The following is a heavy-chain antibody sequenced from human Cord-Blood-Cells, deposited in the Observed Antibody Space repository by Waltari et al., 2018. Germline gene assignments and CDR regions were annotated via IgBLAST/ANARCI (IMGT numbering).Heavy chain of an antibody. V-gene: IGHV1-8*01. CDR2: MNPNSGNT. D-gene: IGHD6-13*01. Sequence: GASVKVSCKASGYTFTSYDINWVRQATRQGLEWMGWMNPNSGNTGYAQKFQGRVTMTRNTSISTAYMELSSLRSEDTAVYYCARGRPIAAAANYWGQGTLVTVSS. CDR1: GYTFTSYD. CDR3: ARGRPIAAAANY. J-gene: IGHJ4*02.